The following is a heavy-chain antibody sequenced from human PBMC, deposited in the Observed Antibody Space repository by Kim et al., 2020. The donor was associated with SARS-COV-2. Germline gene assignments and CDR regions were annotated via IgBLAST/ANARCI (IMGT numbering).Heavy chain of an antibody. J-gene: IGHJ6*02. V-gene: IGHV3-21*01. CDR2: ISSSSSYI. CDR3: AREDSSGWTGYYYYGMDV. CDR1: GFTFSSDS. D-gene: IGHD6-19*01. Sequence: GGSLRLSCAASGFTFSSDSMNWVRQAPGKGLEWVSSISSSSSYIYYADSVKGRFTISRDNAKNSLYLQMNSLRAEDTAVYYCAREDSSGWTGYYYYGMDVWGQGTTVTVSS.